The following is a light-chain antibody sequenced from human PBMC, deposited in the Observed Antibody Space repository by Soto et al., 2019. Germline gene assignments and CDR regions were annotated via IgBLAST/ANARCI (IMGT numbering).Light chain of an antibody. CDR2: DAS. CDR1: PGISNS. CDR3: QKYNSGLET. J-gene: IGKJ3*01. V-gene: IGKV1-27*01. Sequence: DIQMTQSPSSLSAFVGDRVTISCRASPGISNSVAWYQQKPGKVTKVLIYDASTLQSGVPSRFSGSGSGTDFTLTISSLQPEDVAIYYCQKYNSGLETFGPGTKVDIK.